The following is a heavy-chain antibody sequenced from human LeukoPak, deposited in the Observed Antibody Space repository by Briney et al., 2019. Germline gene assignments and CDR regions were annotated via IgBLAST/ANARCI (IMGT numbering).Heavy chain of an antibody. CDR2: ISYTGST. V-gene: IGHV4-59*01. J-gene: IGHJ3*02. D-gene: IGHD1-26*01. CDR1: GGSISSYY. Sequence: SETLSLTCTVSGGSISSYYWSWIRQPPGKGLEWIGYISYTGSTNYNPSLKSRVTISVHTSKNQFSLKLSSVTAADTAVYYCATDGTAGRAFDIWGQGTVVTVSS. CDR3: ATDGTAGRAFDI.